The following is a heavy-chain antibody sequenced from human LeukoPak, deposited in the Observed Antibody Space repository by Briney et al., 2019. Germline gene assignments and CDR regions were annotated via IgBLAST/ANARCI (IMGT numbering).Heavy chain of an antibody. CDR1: RFTFSSYW. V-gene: IGHV3-74*01. CDR3: ARVQLPYYYDSSGYGVGY. CDR2: INSDGSST. Sequence: GGSLRLSCAASRFTFSSYWMHWVRQAPGKGLVWVSRINSDGSSTSYADSVKGRFTISRGNAKNTLYLQMNSLRAEDTAVYYCARVQLPYYYDSSGYGVGYWGQGTLVTVSS. D-gene: IGHD3-22*01. J-gene: IGHJ4*02.